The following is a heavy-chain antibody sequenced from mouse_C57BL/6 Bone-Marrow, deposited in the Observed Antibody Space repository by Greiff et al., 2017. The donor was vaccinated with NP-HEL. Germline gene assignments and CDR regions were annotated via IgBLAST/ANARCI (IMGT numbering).Heavy chain of an antibody. J-gene: IGHJ2*01. CDR1: GYTFTSYG. CDR3: AREGGYYGNMYYLDY. V-gene: IGHV1-81*01. CDR2: IYPRSGTT. Sequence: QVQLQQSGAELARPGASVKLSCKASGYTFTSYGISWVKQRTGQGLEWIGEIYPRSGTTYYNEKFKGKATLTADNSSSTAYMELRSLTSEDSAVYFCAREGGYYGNMYYLDYWGQGTTLTVSS. D-gene: IGHD2-1*01.